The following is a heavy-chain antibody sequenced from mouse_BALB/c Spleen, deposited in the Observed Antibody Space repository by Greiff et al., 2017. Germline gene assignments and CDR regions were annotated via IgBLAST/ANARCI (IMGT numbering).Heavy chain of an antibody. J-gene: IGHJ4*01. V-gene: IGHV2-2*02. CDR2: IWSGGST. Sequence: VHLVESGPGLVQPSQSLSITCTVSGFSLTSYGVHWVRQSPGKGLEWLGVIWSGGSTDYNAAFISRLSISKDNSKSQVFFKMNSLQANDTAIYYCARREGRRYALDYWGQGTSVTVSS. CDR1: GFSLTSYG. D-gene: IGHD2-14*01. CDR3: ARREGRRYALDY.